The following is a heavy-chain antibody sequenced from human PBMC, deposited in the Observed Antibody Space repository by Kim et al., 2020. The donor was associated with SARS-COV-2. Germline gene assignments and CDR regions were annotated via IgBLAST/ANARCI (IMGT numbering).Heavy chain of an antibody. CDR1: GYNFSNYH. V-gene: IGHV1-46*04. J-gene: IGHJ4*02. CDR2: INPSGDNT. Sequence: ASVKVSCKASGYNFSNYHMQWVRQAPGQGLEWVGAINPSGDNTNYAQKLRGRITLTRDTSTSTVNMELSSLRSEDTAVYYCARELGGTDYFDYWGQGTLITV. CDR3: ARELGGTDYFDY. D-gene: IGHD1-26*01.